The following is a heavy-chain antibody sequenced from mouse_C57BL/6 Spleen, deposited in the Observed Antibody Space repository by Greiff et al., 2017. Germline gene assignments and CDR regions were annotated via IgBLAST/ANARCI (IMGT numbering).Heavy chain of an antibody. CDR3: TRFGLLRNFDY. CDR1: GYTFTDYE. CDR2: IDPETGGT. J-gene: IGHJ2*01. Sequence: QVQLKQSGAELVRPGASVTLSCKASGYTFTDYEMHWVKQTPVHGLEWIGAIDPETGGTAYNQKFKGKAILTADKSSSTAYMELRSLTSEDSAVYYCTRFGLLRNFDYWGQGTTLTVSS. V-gene: IGHV1-15*01. D-gene: IGHD2-3*01.